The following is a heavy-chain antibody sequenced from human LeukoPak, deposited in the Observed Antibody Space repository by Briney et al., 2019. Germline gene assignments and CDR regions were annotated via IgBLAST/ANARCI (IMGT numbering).Heavy chain of an antibody. Sequence: PSETLSLTCAVYGGSFSGYYWSWIRQPPGKGLEWIGEINHSGSTNYNPSLKSRVTISVDTSKNQFSQKLSSVTAADTAVYYCARTLRGYSYGDAFDIWGQGTMVTVSS. D-gene: IGHD5-18*01. CDR1: GGSFSGYY. CDR2: INHSGST. CDR3: ARTLRGYSYGDAFDI. J-gene: IGHJ3*02. V-gene: IGHV4-34*01.